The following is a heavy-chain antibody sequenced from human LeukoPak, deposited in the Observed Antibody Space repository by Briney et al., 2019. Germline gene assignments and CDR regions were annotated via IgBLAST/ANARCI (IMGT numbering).Heavy chain of an antibody. Sequence: GGSLRLSCAASGFTFISYSMNWVRQAPGRRLEWLSYITSDNSTIYYADSVKGRFTISRDNAKSSVFLQMNSLRAEDTAVYYCARGSMALDYWGQGTLVTVSS. CDR2: ITSDNSTI. D-gene: IGHD2/OR15-2a*01. CDR3: ARGSMALDY. V-gene: IGHV3-48*01. CDR1: GFTFISYS. J-gene: IGHJ4*02.